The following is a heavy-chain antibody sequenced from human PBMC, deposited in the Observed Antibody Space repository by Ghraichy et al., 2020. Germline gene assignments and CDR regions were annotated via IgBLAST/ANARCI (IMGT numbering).Heavy chain of an antibody. V-gene: IGHV3-20*01. CDR2: INWNGGST. J-gene: IGHJ4*02. Sequence: GGSLRLSCAASGFTFDDYGMSWVRQAPGKGLEWVSGINWNGGSTGYADSVKGRFTISRDNAKNSLYLQMNSLRAEDTALYHCARGHYDILTGYPNPFDYWGQGTLVTVSS. CDR3: ARGHYDILTGYPNPFDY. CDR1: GFTFDDYG. D-gene: IGHD3-9*01.